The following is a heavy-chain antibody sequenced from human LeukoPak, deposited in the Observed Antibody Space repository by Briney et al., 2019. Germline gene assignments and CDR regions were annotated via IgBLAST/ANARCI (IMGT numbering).Heavy chain of an antibody. Sequence: SETLSLTCTVSGGSISSSSYYWGWIRQPPGKGLEWIAYIYYTGSTNYNPSLKSRVTISLDTSKNQFSLKLSSVTAADTAVYYCARADSANYYDSGTYFNYYYMDVWGKGTTVTVSS. CDR1: GGSISSSSYY. J-gene: IGHJ6*03. D-gene: IGHD3-10*01. CDR3: ARADSANYYDSGTYFNYYYMDV. V-gene: IGHV4-61*05. CDR2: IYYTGST.